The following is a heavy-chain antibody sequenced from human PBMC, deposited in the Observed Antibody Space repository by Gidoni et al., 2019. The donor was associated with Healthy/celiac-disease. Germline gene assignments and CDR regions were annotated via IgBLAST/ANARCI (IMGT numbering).Heavy chain of an antibody. Sequence: EVQLVESGGGLVKPVGSLRLSCAASGFPFRSYRMNWFRQAPGKGLEWVSSISSSSSYIYYADSVKGRFTISRDNAKNSLYLQMNSLRAEDTAVYYCARDPHTDIVEPTPAEYNWFDPWGQGTLVTVSS. CDR1: GFPFRSYR. D-gene: IGHD2-15*01. CDR2: ISSSSSYI. V-gene: IGHV3-21*01. J-gene: IGHJ5*02. CDR3: ARDPHTDIVEPTPAEYNWFDP.